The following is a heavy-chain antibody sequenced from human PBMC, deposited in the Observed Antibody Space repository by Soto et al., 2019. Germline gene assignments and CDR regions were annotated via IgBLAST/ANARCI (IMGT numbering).Heavy chain of an antibody. J-gene: IGHJ4*02. Sequence: SETLSLTCAVSGGSISSGAYSWSCIRQPPGKGLEWIGYIYHGSTYYNPSLKSRVTISVDRSKNQFSLKLSSVTAADTAVYYCVRAGGVGAEAVAFSGQRTPDTVSS. D-gene: IGHD1-26*01. CDR3: VRAGGVGAEAVAF. V-gene: IGHV4-30-2*01. CDR1: GGSISSGAYS. CDR2: IYHGST.